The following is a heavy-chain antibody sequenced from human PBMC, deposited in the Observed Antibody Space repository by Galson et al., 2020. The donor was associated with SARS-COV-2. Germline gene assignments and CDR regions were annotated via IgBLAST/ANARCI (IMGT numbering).Heavy chain of an antibody. J-gene: IGHJ6*02. Sequence: GESLKISCAASGFTFSSYSMNWVRQAPGKGLEWVSSISSSSSYIYYADSVKGRFTISRDNAKNSLYLQMNSLRAEDTAVYYCARGDGYNHAYYYGMDVWGQGTTVTVSS. D-gene: IGHD5-12*01. CDR2: ISSSSSYI. CDR1: GFTFSSYS. V-gene: IGHV3-21*01. CDR3: ARGDGYNHAYYYGMDV.